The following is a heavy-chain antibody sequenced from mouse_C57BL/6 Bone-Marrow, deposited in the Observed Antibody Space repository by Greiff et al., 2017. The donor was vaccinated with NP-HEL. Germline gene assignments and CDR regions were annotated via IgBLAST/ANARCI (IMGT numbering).Heavy chain of an antibody. J-gene: IGHJ3*01. CDR1: GYTFTSYW. D-gene: IGHD2-3*01. Sequence: QVQLQQSGAELAKPGASVKLSCKASGYTFTSYWMHWVKQRPGQGLEWIGYINPSSGYTKYNQKFKDKATLTADKSSSTAYMQLSSLTYEDSAVYYCARFLRWLLPWFAYWGQGTLVTVSA. CDR3: ARFLRWLLPWFAY. V-gene: IGHV1-7*01. CDR2: INPSSGYT.